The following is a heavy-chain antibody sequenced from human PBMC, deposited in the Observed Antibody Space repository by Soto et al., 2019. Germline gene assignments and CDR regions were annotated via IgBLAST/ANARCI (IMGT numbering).Heavy chain of an antibody. Sequence: QVQLQQWGAGLLKPSETLSLTCAVYGGSFSGYYWSWIRQPPGKGLEWIGEINHSGSTNYNPSLKSRVTISVDTSKNQFSLKLSSVTAADTAVYYCARSQQTTVTSPLADPWGQGTLVTVSS. V-gene: IGHV4-34*01. CDR1: GGSFSGYY. CDR3: ARSQQTTVTSPLADP. J-gene: IGHJ5*02. CDR2: INHSGST. D-gene: IGHD4-17*01.